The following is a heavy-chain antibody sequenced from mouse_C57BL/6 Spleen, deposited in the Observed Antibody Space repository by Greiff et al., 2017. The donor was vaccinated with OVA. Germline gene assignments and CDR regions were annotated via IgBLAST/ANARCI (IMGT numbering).Heavy chain of an antibody. Sequence: QVQLKESGPGLVAPSQSLSITCTVSGFSLTSYGVHWVRQPPGKGLEWLVVIWSDGSTTYNSALKSRLSISKDNSKSQVFLKMNSLQTDDTAMYYCARHYDYDADYYAMDYWGQGTSVTVSS. CDR1: GFSLTSYG. J-gene: IGHJ4*01. CDR3: ARHYDYDADYYAMDY. V-gene: IGHV2-6-1*01. D-gene: IGHD2-4*01. CDR2: IWSDGST.